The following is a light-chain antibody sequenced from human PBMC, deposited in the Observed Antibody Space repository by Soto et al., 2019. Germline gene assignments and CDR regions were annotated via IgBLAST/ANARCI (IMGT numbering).Light chain of an antibody. J-gene: IGKJ1*01. CDR3: QQYYSTWT. CDR1: QRVLYSSNNKNY. CDR2: WAS. Sequence: DIVMTQSPDSLAVSLGERATINCKSSQRVLYSSNNKNYLAWYQQKPGQPPKLLIYWASTRESGVPDRFSGSGSGTDFTLTTSILQAEDEAVYYYQQYYSTWTFGQGNKVEI. V-gene: IGKV4-1*01.